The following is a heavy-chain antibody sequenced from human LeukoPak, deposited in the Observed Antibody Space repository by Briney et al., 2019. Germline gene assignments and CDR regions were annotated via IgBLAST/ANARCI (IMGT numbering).Heavy chain of an antibody. D-gene: IGHD6-13*01. CDR3: ARAGTGYSSSWYPAFDYYGMDV. V-gene: IGHV1-69*01. CDR2: IIPIFGTA. Sequence: SVKVSCKASAGTFSSYAISWVRQAPAQGLEWMGGIIPIFGTANYAQKFQGRVTITADESTSTAYMELSSLRSEDTAVYYCARAGTGYSSSWYPAFDYYGMDVWGQGTTVTVSS. J-gene: IGHJ6*02. CDR1: AGTFSSYA.